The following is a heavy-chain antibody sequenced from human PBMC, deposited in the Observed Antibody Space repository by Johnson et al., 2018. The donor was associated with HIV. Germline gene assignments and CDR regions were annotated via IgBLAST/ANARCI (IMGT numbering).Heavy chain of an antibody. J-gene: IGHJ3*02. CDR3: ARGRTFAYSNSRDPPGGGFDI. CDR1: GFTFSDYY. CDR2: ISTSGSTL. D-gene: IGHD6-6*01. V-gene: IGHV3-11*04. Sequence: QVQLVESGGGLVQPGGSLRLSCAASGFTFSDYYMSWIRQSPGKGLEWISFISTSGSTLHHADPVKGRFTISRDNARNSLYLQLNSLRAEDSAVYYCARGRTFAYSNSRDPPGGGFDIWGQGTMVTVSS.